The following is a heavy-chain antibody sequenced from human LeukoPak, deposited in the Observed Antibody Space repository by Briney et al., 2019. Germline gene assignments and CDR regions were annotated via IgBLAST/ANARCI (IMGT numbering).Heavy chain of an antibody. J-gene: IGHJ5*02. CDR1: GFTFSSYG. CDR2: ISYDGSNK. Sequence: TGGSLRLSCAASGFTFSSYGMHWVRQAPGKGLEWVAVISYDGSNKYYADSVKGRFTISRDNSKNTLYLQMNSLRAEDTAVYYCAKDQGYSSGWYGAQEFDPWGQGTLVTVSS. CDR3: AKDQGYSSGWYGAQEFDP. V-gene: IGHV3-30*18. D-gene: IGHD6-19*01.